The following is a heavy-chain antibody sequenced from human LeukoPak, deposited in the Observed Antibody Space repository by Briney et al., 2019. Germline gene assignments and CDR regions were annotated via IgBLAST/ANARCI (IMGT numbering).Heavy chain of an antibody. V-gene: IGHV3-23*01. J-gene: IGHJ4*02. CDR3: AKAPGVLEWLLLDY. D-gene: IGHD3-3*01. Sequence: ETLSLTCAVYGGSFSGYYWSWVRQAPGKGLEWVSAISGSGGSTYYADSVKGRFTISRDNSKNTLYLQMNSLRAEDTAVYYCAKAPGVLEWLLLDYWGQGTLVTVSS. CDR2: ISGSGGST. CDR1: GGSFSGYY.